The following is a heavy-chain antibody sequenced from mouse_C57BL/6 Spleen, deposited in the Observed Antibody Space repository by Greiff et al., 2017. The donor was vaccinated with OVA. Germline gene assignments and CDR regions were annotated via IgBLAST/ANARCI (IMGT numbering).Heavy chain of an antibody. CDR2: IHPNSGST. V-gene: IGHV1-64*01. CDR3: ARKEFYAMDY. CDR1: GYTFPRYW. J-gene: IGHJ4*01. Sequence: QVQLQQPGAELVKPGASVKLSCKASGYTFPRYWMHWVKQRPGQGLEWIGMIHPNSGSTNYNEKFKSKATLTVDKSSSTAYMQLSSLTSEDSAVYYCARKEFYAMDYWGQGTSVTVSS.